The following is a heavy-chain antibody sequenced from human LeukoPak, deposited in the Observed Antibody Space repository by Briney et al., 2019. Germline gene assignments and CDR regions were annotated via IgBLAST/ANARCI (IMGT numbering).Heavy chain of an antibody. V-gene: IGHV4-34*01. CDR3: ARGSPTYLGYGDYTYFDY. J-gene: IGHJ4*02. Sequence: SETLSLTCAVYGVSFSGYYWSWIRQPPGKGLEWLGEINHSGSTNYNPSLKSRVTISVDTSKNQFSLKLSSVTAADTAVYYCARGSPTYLGYGDYTYFDYWGQGTLVTVSS. CDR2: INHSGST. CDR1: GVSFSGYY. D-gene: IGHD4-17*01.